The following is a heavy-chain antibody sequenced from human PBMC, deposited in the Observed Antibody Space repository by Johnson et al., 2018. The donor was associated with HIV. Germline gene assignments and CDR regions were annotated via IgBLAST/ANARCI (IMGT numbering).Heavy chain of an antibody. Sequence: QVLLVESGGGVVQPGRSLRLSCAASGFTFSSYCMHWVRQAPGKGLEWVSVISYDGSNKYYADSVKGRFTISTDTSKNTLYLQMNSLRAEDTAVYYCGRDNWKYAFDIWGQGTMVNVSS. D-gene: IGHD1-20*01. CDR3: GRDNWKYAFDI. CDR2: ISYDGSNK. J-gene: IGHJ3*02. CDR1: GFTFSSYC. V-gene: IGHV3-30*03.